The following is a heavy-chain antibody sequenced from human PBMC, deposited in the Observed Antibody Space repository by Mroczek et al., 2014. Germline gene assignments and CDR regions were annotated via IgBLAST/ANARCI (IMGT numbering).Heavy chain of an antibody. D-gene: IGHD5-24*01. CDR3: ARDLGEMATSTYYYYGMDV. V-gene: IGHV3-30-3*01. Sequence: QVQLVQSGGGVVQPGRSLRLSCAASGFTFSSYAMHWVRQAPGKGLEWVAVISYDGSNKYYADSVKGRFTISRDNSKNTLYLQMNSLRAEDTAVYYCARDLGEMATSTYYYYGMDVWGQGTTVTVS. J-gene: IGHJ6*02. CDR1: GFTFSSYA. CDR2: ISYDGSNK.